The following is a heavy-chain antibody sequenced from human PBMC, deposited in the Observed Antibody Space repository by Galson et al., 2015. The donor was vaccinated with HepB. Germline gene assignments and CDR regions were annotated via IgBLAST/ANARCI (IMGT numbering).Heavy chain of an antibody. CDR3: ASGVGTMVRENDAFDI. Sequence: SVKVSCKASGYTFTSYYMHWVRQAPGQGLEWMGIINPSGGSTSYAQKFQGRVTMTRDTSTSTVYMELSSLRSEDTAVYYCASGVGTMVRENDAFDIWGQGTMVTVSS. CDR1: GYTFTSYY. J-gene: IGHJ3*02. V-gene: IGHV1-46*03. CDR2: INPSGGST. D-gene: IGHD3-10*01.